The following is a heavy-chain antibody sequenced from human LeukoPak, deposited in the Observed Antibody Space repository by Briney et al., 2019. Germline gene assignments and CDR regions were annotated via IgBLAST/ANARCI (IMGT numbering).Heavy chain of an antibody. CDR1: GYTFTSYD. J-gene: IGHJ4*02. Sequence: ASVKVSCKASGYTFTSYDINWVRQATGQGLEWMGWINPNSGGTNYAQKFRGRVTMTRDTSISTAYVELSRLRSDDTAVYYCARTGYSGYDLADYWGQGTLVTVSS. CDR2: INPNSGGT. D-gene: IGHD5-12*01. CDR3: ARTGYSGYDLADY. V-gene: IGHV1-2*02.